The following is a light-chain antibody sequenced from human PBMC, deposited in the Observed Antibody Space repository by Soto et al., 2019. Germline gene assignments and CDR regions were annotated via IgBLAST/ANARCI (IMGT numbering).Light chain of an antibody. V-gene: IGKV1-39*01. J-gene: IGKJ5*01. CDR2: AAS. CDR1: QSISSY. CDR3: QQSYSTPIT. Sequence: DIQMTQSPSSLSESVGDRVTIICRASQSISSYLNWYQQKPGKAPKLLIYAASSLQSGVPSWFSGSGSGTDFTLTIGSLQPEDFATYYCQQSYSTPITFGQGTRLEIK.